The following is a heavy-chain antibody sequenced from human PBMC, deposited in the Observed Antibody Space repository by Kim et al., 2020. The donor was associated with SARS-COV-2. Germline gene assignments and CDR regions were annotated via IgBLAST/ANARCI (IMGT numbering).Heavy chain of an antibody. D-gene: IGHD3-10*01. V-gene: IGHV3-23*01. Sequence: GGSLRLSCAASGFTLTNNDMSWARQTPGKGLEWVSTISCSGDSGDSTNYADSVKGRFTISRDNSKNTLYLQMNSLKAEDTAIYYCATGGWLASWGQGTLVTVSS. CDR2: ISCSGDSGDST. J-gene: IGHJ5*01. CDR3: ATGGWLAS. CDR1: GFTLTNND.